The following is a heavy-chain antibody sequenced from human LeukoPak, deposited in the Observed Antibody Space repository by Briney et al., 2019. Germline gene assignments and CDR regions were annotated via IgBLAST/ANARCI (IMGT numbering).Heavy chain of an antibody. CDR1: GFSLSTSGMR. CDR3: ARTTSSGSYGAFDY. Sequence: ESGPALVKPTQTLTLTCTFSGFSLSTSGMRVSWIRQPPGKALEWLARIDWDGDKFYSTSLRTRLTISKDTSKNQVVLTLTNMDPVDTATYYCARTTSSGSYGAFDYWGQGILVTVSS. D-gene: IGHD1-26*01. J-gene: IGHJ4*02. CDR2: IDWDGDK. V-gene: IGHV2-70*04.